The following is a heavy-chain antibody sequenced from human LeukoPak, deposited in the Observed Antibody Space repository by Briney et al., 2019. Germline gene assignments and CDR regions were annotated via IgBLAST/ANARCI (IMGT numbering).Heavy chain of an antibody. Sequence: ASVKVSCKASGGTFSSYAISWVRQAPGQGLEWMGRIIPILGIANYAQKFQGRVTITADKSTSTAYMELSGLRSEDTAVYYCARDQLEYYDTLRGYDAFDIWGQGTMVTVSS. V-gene: IGHV1-69*04. J-gene: IGHJ3*02. CDR3: ARDQLEYYDTLRGYDAFDI. D-gene: IGHD3-9*01. CDR2: IIPILGIA. CDR1: GGTFSSYA.